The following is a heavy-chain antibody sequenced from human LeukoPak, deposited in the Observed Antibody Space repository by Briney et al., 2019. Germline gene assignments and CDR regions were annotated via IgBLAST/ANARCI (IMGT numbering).Heavy chain of an antibody. CDR1: GFTFSSYG. CDR3: ASFPGHDSSGYYHPGGYDY. CDR2: IRYDGSNK. Sequence: GGSLRLSCAASGFTFSSYGMHWVRQAPGKGLEGVAFIRYDGSNKYYADSVKGRFTISRDNSKNTLYLQMNSLRAEDTAVYYCASFPGHDSSGYYHPGGYDYWGQGTLVTVSS. V-gene: IGHV3-30*02. D-gene: IGHD3-22*01. J-gene: IGHJ4*02.